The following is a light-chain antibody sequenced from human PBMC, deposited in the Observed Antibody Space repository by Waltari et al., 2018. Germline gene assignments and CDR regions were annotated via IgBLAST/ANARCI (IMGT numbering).Light chain of an antibody. CDR2: CNN. Sequence: SSELTQDPAVSVALGQTVRITCQGDSVRRFYASWDQQKPGQAPGLVTYCNNNRPSGVPYRFAVSNSGKTASLTITGSREEDEADYYCHSRDSTGSCWVFGGGTKLTV. J-gene: IGLJ3*02. CDR1: SVRRFY. CDR3: HSRDSTGSCWV. V-gene: IGLV3-19*01.